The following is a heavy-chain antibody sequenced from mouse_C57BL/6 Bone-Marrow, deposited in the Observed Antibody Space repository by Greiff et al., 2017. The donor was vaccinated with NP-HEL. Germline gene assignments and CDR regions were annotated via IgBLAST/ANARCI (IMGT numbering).Heavy chain of an antibody. CDR2: IDPENGDT. V-gene: IGHV14-4*01. CDR1: GFNIKDDY. J-gene: IGHJ3*01. CDR3: TLYYGSSLFAY. Sequence: VQLQQSGAELVRPGASVKLSCTASGFNIKDDYMHWVKQRPEQGLEWIGWIDPENGDTEYASKFQGKATITADTSSNTAYLQLSSLTSEDTAVYYCTLYYGSSLFAYWGQGTLVTVSA. D-gene: IGHD1-1*01.